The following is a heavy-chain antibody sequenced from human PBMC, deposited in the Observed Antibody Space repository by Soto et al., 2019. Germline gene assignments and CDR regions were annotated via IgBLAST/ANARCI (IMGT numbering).Heavy chain of an antibody. Sequence: QVQLVQSGAEVKKPGSSVKVSCKASGGTFSSYAISWVRQAPGQGLEWMGGIIPIFGTANYAQKFQGRVTITADESTSTADMELSSLRSEDTAVYYCARGGVGRFRDHNWFDPWGQGTLVTVSS. CDR3: ARGGVGRFRDHNWFDP. J-gene: IGHJ5*02. CDR1: GGTFSSYA. D-gene: IGHD1-26*01. CDR2: IIPIFGTA. V-gene: IGHV1-69*01.